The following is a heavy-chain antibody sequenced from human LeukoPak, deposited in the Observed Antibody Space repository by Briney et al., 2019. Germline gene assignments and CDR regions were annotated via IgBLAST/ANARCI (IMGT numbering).Heavy chain of an antibody. Sequence: ASVKVSCMASGYTFTSYDINWVRQATGQGLEWMGWMNPNSGNTGYAQKFQGRVTMTRNTSISTAYMELSSLRSEDTAVYYCARVRHGSGSYYFDYWGQGTLVTVSS. D-gene: IGHD3-10*01. CDR3: ARVRHGSGSYYFDY. CDR2: MNPNSGNT. J-gene: IGHJ4*02. V-gene: IGHV1-8*01. CDR1: GYTFTSYD.